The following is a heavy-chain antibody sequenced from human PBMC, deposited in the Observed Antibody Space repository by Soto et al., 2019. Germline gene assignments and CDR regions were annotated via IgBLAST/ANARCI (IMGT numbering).Heavy chain of an antibody. CDR3: AKDNVGYSGYDRSFDY. CDR1: GFTFSSYA. Sequence: GGSLRLSCAASGFTFSSYAMSWVRQAPGKGLEWVSAISGSGGSTYYADSVKGRFTISRDNSKNTLYLQMNSLRAEDTAVYSCAKDNVGYSGYDRSFDYWGQGTLVTVSS. V-gene: IGHV3-23*01. CDR2: ISGSGGST. D-gene: IGHD5-12*01. J-gene: IGHJ4*02.